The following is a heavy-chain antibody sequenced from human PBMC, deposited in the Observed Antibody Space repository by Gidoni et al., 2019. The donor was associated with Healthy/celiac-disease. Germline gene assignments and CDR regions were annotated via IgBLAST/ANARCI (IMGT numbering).Heavy chain of an antibody. CDR2: INPNSGGT. V-gene: IGHV1-2*02. D-gene: IGHD2-2*01. J-gene: IGHJ6*02. Sequence: VQLVQSGAEVKKPGASVKVSCKASGYTFTGNYMYWGRQAPGQGLEWSGWINPNSGGTNYAQKFQGRVTMTRDTSISTAYMELSRLRSDDTAVYYCARDAAIVVVPAAGDYYYGMDVWGQGTTVTVSS. CDR1: GYTFTGNY. CDR3: ARDAAIVVVPAAGDYYYGMDV.